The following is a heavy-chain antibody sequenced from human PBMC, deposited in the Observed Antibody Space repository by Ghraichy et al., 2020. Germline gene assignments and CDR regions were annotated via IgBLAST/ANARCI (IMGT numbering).Heavy chain of an antibody. Sequence: SETLSLTCAVYGGSFSGYYWSWIRQPPGKGLEWIGEINHSGSTNYNPSLKSRVTISVDTSKNQFSLKLSSVTAADTAVYYCARPPLVITTYWYFDLWGRGTLVTVSS. CDR2: INHSGST. J-gene: IGHJ2*01. CDR1: GGSFSGYY. V-gene: IGHV4-34*01. CDR3: ARPPLVITTYWYFDL. D-gene: IGHD3-22*01.